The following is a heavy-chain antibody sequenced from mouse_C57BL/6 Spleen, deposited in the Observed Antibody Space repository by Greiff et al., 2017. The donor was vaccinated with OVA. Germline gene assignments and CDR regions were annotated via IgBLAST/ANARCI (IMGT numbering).Heavy chain of an antibody. CDR3: ARAYGSPPFDY. J-gene: IGHJ2*01. CDR2: IYPGSGNT. CDR1: GYSFTSYY. V-gene: IGHV1-66*01. Sequence: QVQLQQSGPELVKPGASVKISCKASGYSFTSYYIHWVKQRPGQGLEWIGWIYPGSGNTKYNEKFKGKATLTADTSSSTAYMQLSSLTSEDSAVYYCARAYGSPPFDYWGQGTTLTVSS. D-gene: IGHD1-1*01.